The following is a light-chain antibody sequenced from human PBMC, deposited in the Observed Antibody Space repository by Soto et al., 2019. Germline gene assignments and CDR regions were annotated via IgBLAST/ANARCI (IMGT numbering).Light chain of an antibody. CDR3: GTWDTSLSGGV. CDR1: SSNIGEND. CDR2: GNN. V-gene: IGLV1-51*01. J-gene: IGLJ2*01. Sequence: QSVLTQPPSVSAAPGQTVTISCSGSSSNIGENDVSWYQQFPGTAPKLLIYGNNKRPSGIPDRFFGSRSGTSATLGITGLQTGDEADYYCGTWDTSLSGGVFGGGTKVTVL.